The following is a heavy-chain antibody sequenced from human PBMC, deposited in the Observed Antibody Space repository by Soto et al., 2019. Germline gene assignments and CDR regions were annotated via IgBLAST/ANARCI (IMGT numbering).Heavy chain of an antibody. CDR3: ARGTGTARVAFDI. V-gene: IGHV1-69*06. CDR1: GGTFSSYA. CDR2: IIPIFGTA. J-gene: IGHJ3*02. Sequence: SVKVSCKASGGTFSSYAISWVRQAPGQGLEWMGGIIPIFGTANYAQKFQGRVTITADKSTSTAYMELSSPRSEDTAVYYCARGTGTARVAFDIWGQGTMVTVSS. D-gene: IGHD1-7*01.